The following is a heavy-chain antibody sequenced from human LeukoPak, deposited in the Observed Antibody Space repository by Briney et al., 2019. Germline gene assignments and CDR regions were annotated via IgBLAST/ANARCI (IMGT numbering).Heavy chain of an antibody. V-gene: IGHV1-69*02. D-gene: IGHD6-19*01. Sequence: SVKVSCKASGGTYSSYTISWVRQAPGQGLEWMGRIIPILGIANYAQKLQGRVTITADKSTSTAYMELSSLRSEDTAVYYCARGGPPQYSSGWTGFDYWGQGTLVTVSS. CDR2: IIPILGIA. CDR1: GGTYSSYT. CDR3: ARGGPPQYSSGWTGFDY. J-gene: IGHJ4*02.